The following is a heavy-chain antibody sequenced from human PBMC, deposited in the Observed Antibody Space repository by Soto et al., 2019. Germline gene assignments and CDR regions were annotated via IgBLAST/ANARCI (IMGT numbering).Heavy chain of an antibody. J-gene: IGHJ6*02. CDR2: IYYSGST. CDR1: GGSLSSGDYY. Sequence: TLALTCTLSGGSLSSGDYYWSWIRQPPRKALEWIGYIYYSGSTYYNPSLKSRVTISVDTSKNQFSLKLSSVTAADTAVYYCAREMVVPAATYYYYYGMDVCGQGTTVTVSS. D-gene: IGHD2-2*01. V-gene: IGHV4-30-4*01. CDR3: AREMVVPAATYYYYYGMDV.